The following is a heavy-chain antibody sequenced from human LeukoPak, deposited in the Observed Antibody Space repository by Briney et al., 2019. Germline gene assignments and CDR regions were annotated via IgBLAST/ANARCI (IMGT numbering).Heavy chain of an antibody. V-gene: IGHV4-39*01. CDR2: IYYSGTT. D-gene: IGHD1-7*01. CDR3: ARLPGTTSDFDS. J-gene: IGHJ4*02. Sequence: SETLSLTCTVSGGSISSPTSYWGWIRQPPGRGLEWIGTIYYSGTTYYNSSLKSRLTISVDTSSHQFSLRLSSVTAADTAVYFCARLPGTTSDFDSWGQGTLVIVSS. CDR1: GGSISSPTSY.